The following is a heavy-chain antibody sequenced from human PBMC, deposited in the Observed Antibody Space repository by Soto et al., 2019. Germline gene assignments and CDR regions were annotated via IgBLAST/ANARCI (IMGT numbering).Heavy chain of an antibody. CDR3: ARGTFPADIVVVVAAREFDY. Sequence: ASVKVSCKASGYTCTSYDINWVRPAPDQGLEWMGWMNPNSGNTGYAQKFQGRVTMTRNTYISTAYMELSSLRSEDTAVYYCARGTFPADIVVVVAAREFDYWGQGGLVTV. CDR2: MNPNSGNT. J-gene: IGHJ4*02. D-gene: IGHD2-15*01. CDR1: GYTCTSYD. V-gene: IGHV1-8*01.